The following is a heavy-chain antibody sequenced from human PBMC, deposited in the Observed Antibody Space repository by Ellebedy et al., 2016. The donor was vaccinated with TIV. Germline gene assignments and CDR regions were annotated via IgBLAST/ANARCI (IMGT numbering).Heavy chain of an antibody. CDR1: GFTFSSYA. CDR3: ARVGDGSDY. Sequence: GESLKISCAASGFTFSSYAMSWVRQAPGKGLEWVAVVNAGGIVIAYVDSVKGRFIISRANSKNTLDLQMNSLRAEDTAVYYCARVGDGSDYWGQGTLVTVSS. J-gene: IGHJ4*02. CDR2: VNAGGIVI. D-gene: IGHD5-24*01. V-gene: IGHV3-23*03.